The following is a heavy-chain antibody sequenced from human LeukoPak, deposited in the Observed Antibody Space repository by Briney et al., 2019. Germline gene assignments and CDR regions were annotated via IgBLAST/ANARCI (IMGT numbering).Heavy chain of an antibody. D-gene: IGHD2-21*01. CDR3: ARDHSPYGMDV. V-gene: IGHV3-7*03. J-gene: IGHJ6*04. CDR1: GFIFTTYW. CDR2: IKQDGSET. Sequence: PGGSLRLSCAASGFIFTTYWMTWVRQAPGKGLEWVANIKQDGSETYYVDSVKGRFTIFRDNTKNSLYLQMINLRAEDTAVYYCARDHSPYGMDVWGKGTTVTVSS.